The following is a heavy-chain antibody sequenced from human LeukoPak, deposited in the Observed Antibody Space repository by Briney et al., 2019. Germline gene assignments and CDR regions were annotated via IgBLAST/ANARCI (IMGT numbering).Heavy chain of an antibody. CDR1: GYTFTGYY. J-gene: IGHJ3*02. D-gene: IGHD6-19*01. Sequence: ASVKVSCKASGYTFTGYYMHWVRQAPGQGLEWMGWINPNSGGTNYAQKFQGRVTMTRDTSISTAYMELSRLRSDDTAVYYCARQWLDYDAFDIWGQGTMVTVSS. V-gene: IGHV1-2*02. CDR3: ARQWLDYDAFDI. CDR2: INPNSGGT.